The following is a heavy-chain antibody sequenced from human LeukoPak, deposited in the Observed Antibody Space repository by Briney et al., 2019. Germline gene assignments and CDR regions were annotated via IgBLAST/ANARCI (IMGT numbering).Heavy chain of an antibody. CDR3: ASSSSGWPDY. CDR2: TYYSGST. V-gene: IGHV4-59*13. Sequence: SETLSLTCTVSGDSISRYFWSWIRQPPGKGLEWIGYTYYSGSTNYNPSLRSRVTISLDTSKNQFSLKLSSVTAADTAVYYCASSSSGWPDYWGQGTLVTVSS. J-gene: IGHJ4*02. CDR1: GDSISRYF. D-gene: IGHD6-19*01.